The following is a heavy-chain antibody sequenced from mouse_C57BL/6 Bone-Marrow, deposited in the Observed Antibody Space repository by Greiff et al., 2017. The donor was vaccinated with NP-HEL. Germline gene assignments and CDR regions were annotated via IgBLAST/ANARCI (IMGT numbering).Heavy chain of an antibody. Sequence: QVQLQQSGPELVKPGASVKLSCKASGYTFTSYDINWVKQRPGQGLEWIGWIYPRDGSTKYDEKFKGKATLTVDTSSSTAYMELHSLTSEDSAVYFCARYDGYYLYAMDYWGQGTSVTVSS. D-gene: IGHD2-3*01. V-gene: IGHV1-85*01. J-gene: IGHJ4*01. CDR3: ARYDGYYLYAMDY. CDR1: GYTFTSYD. CDR2: IYPRDGST.